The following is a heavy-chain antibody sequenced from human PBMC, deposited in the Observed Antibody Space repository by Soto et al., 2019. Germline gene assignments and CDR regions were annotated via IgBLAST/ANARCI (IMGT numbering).Heavy chain of an antibody. V-gene: IGHV6-1*01. CDR3: ARSLRIAARPKLDY. Sequence: SQTLSLTCALSGDSVSSNSAAWNWIRQSPSRGLEWLGRTYYRSKWYNDYAVSVKSRITISPDTSKNQFSLQLNSVTPEDTAVYYCARSLRIAARPKLDYWGQGTLVTVSS. D-gene: IGHD6-6*01. CDR2: TYYRSKWYN. CDR1: GDSVSSNSAA. J-gene: IGHJ4*02.